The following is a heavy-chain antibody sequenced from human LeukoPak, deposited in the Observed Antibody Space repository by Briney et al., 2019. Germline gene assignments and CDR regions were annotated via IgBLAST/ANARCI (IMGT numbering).Heavy chain of an antibody. CDR1: GFTFSSYG. D-gene: IGHD2-2*01. CDR3: AKDRGGGYCSSTSCHPDAFDI. CDR2: IWYDGSNK. J-gene: IGHJ3*02. Sequence: GGSLRLSCAASGFTFSSYGMHWVRQAPGKGLEWVAVIWYDGSNKYYADSVKGRFTISRDNSKNTLYLQMNSLRAEDTAVYYCAKDRGGGYCSSTSCHPDAFDIWGQGTMVTVSS. V-gene: IGHV3-33*06.